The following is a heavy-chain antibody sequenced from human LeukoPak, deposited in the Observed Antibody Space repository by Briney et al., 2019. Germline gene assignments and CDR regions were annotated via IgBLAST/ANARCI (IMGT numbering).Heavy chain of an antibody. J-gene: IGHJ5*02. V-gene: IGHV4-34*01. CDR2: INHSGSN. Sequence: SETLSLTCAVYGGSFSGYYWSWIRQPPGKGLEWIGEINHSGSNNYNPSLKSRVTISVDTSKNQFSLKLSSVTAADTAVYYCARGRKIVVGWFDPWGQGTLVTVSS. D-gene: IGHD3-22*01. CDR1: GGSFSGYY. CDR3: ARGRKIVVGWFDP.